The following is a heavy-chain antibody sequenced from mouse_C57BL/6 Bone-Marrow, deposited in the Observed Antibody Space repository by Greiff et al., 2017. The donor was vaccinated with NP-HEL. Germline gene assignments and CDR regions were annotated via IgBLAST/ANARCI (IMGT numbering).Heavy chain of an antibody. V-gene: IGHV5-15*01. CDR3: ARHRGSSEGYAMDY. Sequence: EVQGVESGGGLVQPGGSLKLSCAASGFTFSDYGMAWVRQAPRKGPEWVAFISNLAYSIYYADTVTGRFTISRENAKNTLYLEMSSLRSEDTAMYYCARHRGSSEGYAMDYWGQGTSVTVSS. CDR1: GFTFSDYG. J-gene: IGHJ4*01. D-gene: IGHD1-1*01. CDR2: ISNLAYSI.